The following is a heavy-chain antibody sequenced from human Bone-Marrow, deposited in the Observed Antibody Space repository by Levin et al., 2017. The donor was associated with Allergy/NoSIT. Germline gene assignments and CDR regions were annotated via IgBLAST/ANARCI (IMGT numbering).Heavy chain of an antibody. V-gene: IGHV1-69*13. CDR3: ARSLPTTVTTPRTGQQLVPFTYYYYGMDV. D-gene: IGHD4-11*01. CDR1: GGTFSSYA. Sequence: AASVKVSCKASGGTFSSYAISWVRQAPGQGLEWMGGIIPIFGTANYAQKFQGRVTITADESTSTAYMELSSLRSEDTAVYYCARSLPTTVTTPRTGQQLVPFTYYYYGMDVWGQGTTVTVSS. CDR2: IIPIFGTA. J-gene: IGHJ6*02.